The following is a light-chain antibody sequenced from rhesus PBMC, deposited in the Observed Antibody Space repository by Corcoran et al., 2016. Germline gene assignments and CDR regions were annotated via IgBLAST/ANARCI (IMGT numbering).Light chain of an antibody. CDR2: GAP. CDR1: QSVSSY. J-gene: IGKJ4*01. CDR3: QQSSNWPLP. Sequence: EIVMTQSPATLSLSPGERATLSCRASQSVSSYVAWYQQKPEQAPRLLIYGAPSRAPGIPDRFRGSGSGTDFTLSLSSLEPDDFAVYYCQQSSNWPLPFGGGTKVEIK. V-gene: IGKV3S9*01.